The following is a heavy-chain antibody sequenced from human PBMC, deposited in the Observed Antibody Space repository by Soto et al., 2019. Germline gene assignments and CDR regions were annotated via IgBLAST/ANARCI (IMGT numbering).Heavy chain of an antibody. CDR1: GGSIGSYY. D-gene: IGHD4-4*01. CDR2: IYYSGST. CDR3: ARTDYSIYYYMDV. J-gene: IGHJ6*03. Sequence: SETLSLTCTVSGGSIGSYYWSWIRQPPGKGLEWIGYIYYSGSTNYNPSLKSRVTISVDTSKNQFSLKLSSVTAADTAVYYCARTDYSIYYYMDVWGKGTTVTVSS. V-gene: IGHV4-59*01.